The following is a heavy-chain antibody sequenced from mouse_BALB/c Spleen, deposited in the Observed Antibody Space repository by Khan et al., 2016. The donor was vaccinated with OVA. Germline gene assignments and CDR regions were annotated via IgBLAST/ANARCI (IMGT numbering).Heavy chain of an antibody. V-gene: IGHV5-6-5*01. J-gene: IGHJ4*01. CDR1: GFTFSSYA. CDR3: TRLVDY. CDR2: ITSGGST. Sequence: EVQVVESGGGLVKPGGSLKLSCAASGFTFSSYAVSWIRQTPEKRLEWVASITSGGSTYYPDSVKGRFTISRDAARNILYLQMSSLRSEDTAMYYCTRLVDYWGQGTSVTVSS.